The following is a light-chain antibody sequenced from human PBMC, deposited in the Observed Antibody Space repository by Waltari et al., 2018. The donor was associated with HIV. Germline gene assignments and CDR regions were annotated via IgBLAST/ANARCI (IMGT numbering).Light chain of an antibody. V-gene: IGKV1-8*01. CDR3: QQYFTSART. Sequence: AIRMTQSPSSVSASTGDRVTITCRATEDIGSDLAWYQQKPGKAPTLLISGTSTLQSGVPSRFSGSGSGTACTLTISCLQSEDVATYFCQQYFTSARTFGQGARVE. CDR2: GTS. J-gene: IGKJ1*01. CDR1: EDIGSD.